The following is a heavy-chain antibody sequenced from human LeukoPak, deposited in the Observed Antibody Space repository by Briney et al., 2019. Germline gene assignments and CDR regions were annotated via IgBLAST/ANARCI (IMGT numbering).Heavy chain of an antibody. CDR1: GGSISSYY. CDR2: ISDIGSI. Sequence: SETLSLTCTVSGGSISSYYWSWIRQPPGKGLEWIAYISDIGSINYTPSLKSRVTISLDTSKSQFSLKLSSVTAADTAVYYCARGRYQLTHWYFDLWGRGTLVTVSS. D-gene: IGHD2-2*01. V-gene: IGHV4-59*08. CDR3: ARGRYQLTHWYFDL. J-gene: IGHJ2*01.